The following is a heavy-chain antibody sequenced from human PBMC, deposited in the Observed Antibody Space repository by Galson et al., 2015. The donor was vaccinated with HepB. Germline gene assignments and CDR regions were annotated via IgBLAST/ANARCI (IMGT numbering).Heavy chain of an antibody. CDR2: INHSGST. Sequence: SETLSLTCAVYGGSFSGSSWSWIRQPPGKGLEWIGEINHSGSTNHNPSLKSRVTISVDRSENQFSLKLSSVTAADTAVYYCASLGGVEYTRDGYFDYWGQGTLVTVSS. D-gene: IGHD3-3*01. CDR3: ASLGGVEYTRDGYFDY. V-gene: IGHV4-34*01. J-gene: IGHJ4*02. CDR1: GGSFSGSS.